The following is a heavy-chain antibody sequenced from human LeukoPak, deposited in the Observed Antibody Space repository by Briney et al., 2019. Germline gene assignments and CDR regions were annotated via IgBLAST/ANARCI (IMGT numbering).Heavy chain of an antibody. Sequence: GGSLRLSCAASGFTFSNAWMSWVRQAPGKGLEWVGRIKGKTDGGTTDYAAPVKGRFTISRDDSKNTLYLQMNSLKTEDTAVYYCTTDHLDYGDYVVAFDIWGQGTMVTVSS. CDR2: IKGKTDGGTT. CDR3: TTDHLDYGDYVVAFDI. V-gene: IGHV3-15*01. J-gene: IGHJ3*02. D-gene: IGHD4-17*01. CDR1: GFTFSNAW.